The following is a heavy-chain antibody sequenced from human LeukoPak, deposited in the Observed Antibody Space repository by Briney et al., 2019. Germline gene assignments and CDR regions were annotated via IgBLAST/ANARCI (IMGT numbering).Heavy chain of an antibody. V-gene: IGHV4-38-2*01. CDR1: GFTFSSYW. D-gene: IGHD5/OR15-5a*01. CDR3: ARGPFDLRGVGLLRYYYYMDV. CDR2: IYYSGST. Sequence: PGGSLRLSCAASGFTFSSYWMSWVRQAPGKGLEWIGSIYYSGSTYYNPSLKSRVTISVDTSKNQFSLKLSSVTAADTAVYYCARGPFDLRGVGLLRYYYYMDVWGKGTTVTISS. J-gene: IGHJ6*03.